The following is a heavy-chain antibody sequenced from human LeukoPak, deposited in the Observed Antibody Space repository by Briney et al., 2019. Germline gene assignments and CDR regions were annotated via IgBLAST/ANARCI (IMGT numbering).Heavy chain of an antibody. Sequence: SETLSLTCAVYGGSFSGYYWSWIRQPPGKGLEWIGEINHSGSTNYNPSLKSRVTISVDTSKNQFFLKLSSVTAADTAVYYCARGGRRWLQSQYYFDYWGQGTLVTVSS. V-gene: IGHV4-34*01. CDR3: ARGGRRWLQSQYYFDY. CDR1: GGSFSGYY. D-gene: IGHD5-24*01. CDR2: INHSGST. J-gene: IGHJ4*02.